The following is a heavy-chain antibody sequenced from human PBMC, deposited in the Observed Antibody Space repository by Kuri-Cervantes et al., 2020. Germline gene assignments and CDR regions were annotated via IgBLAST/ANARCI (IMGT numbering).Heavy chain of an antibody. CDR3: ARELSDYDSYGWYLDL. J-gene: IGHJ2*01. CDR2: ISSSSSTI. CDR1: GFTFSSYS. Sequence: ETLSLTCAASGFTFSSYSMNWVRQAPGKGLEWVSYISSSSSTIYYADSVKGRFTISRDNAKNSLYLQMNSLRAGDTAVYYCARELSDYDSYGWYLDLWGRGTLVTVSS. V-gene: IGHV3-48*01. D-gene: IGHD3-22*01.